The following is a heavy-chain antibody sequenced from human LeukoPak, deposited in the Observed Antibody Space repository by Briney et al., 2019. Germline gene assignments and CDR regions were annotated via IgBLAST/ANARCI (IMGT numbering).Heavy chain of an antibody. CDR1: GFTLSGSA. CDR3: TTSYGDFNDY. V-gene: IGHV3-73*01. CDR2: IRSKANSYAT. J-gene: IGHJ4*02. Sequence: GGSLRLSCAASGFTLSGSAIHWVRQASGKGLEWVGRIRSKANSYATAYAASVKGRFTISRDDSKNTAYLQMNSLKTEDTAVYYCTTSYGDFNDYWGQGTLVTVSS. D-gene: IGHD4-17*01.